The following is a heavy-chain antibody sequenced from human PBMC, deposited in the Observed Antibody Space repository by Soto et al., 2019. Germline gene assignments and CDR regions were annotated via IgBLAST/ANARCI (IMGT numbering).Heavy chain of an antibody. CDR2: FYSSGSP. CDR1: GGSLSGYY. D-gene: IGHD5-18*01. Sequence: PSETLSLTCTVSGGSLSGYYWSWIRQPPGKGLEWIGDFYSSGSPHHNPSLKNRVSISEDRSKNEFSLKLSSVTAADTAVYYCARTLYSYGPRFDYWGQGTLVTVSS. CDR3: ARTLYSYGPRFDY. J-gene: IGHJ4*02. V-gene: IGHV4-59*01.